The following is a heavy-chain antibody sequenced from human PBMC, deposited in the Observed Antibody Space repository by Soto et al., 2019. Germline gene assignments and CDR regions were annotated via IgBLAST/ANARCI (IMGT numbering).Heavy chain of an antibody. CDR1: GFTFSTFA. J-gene: IGHJ4*02. CDR3: SGW. D-gene: IGHD6-19*01. CDR2: ISDDGITK. V-gene: IGHV3-30*03. Sequence: QVQLVESGGGVVQPGRSLKLSCAASGFTFSTFAMHWVRQAPGQGLEWVAVISDDGITKYYADSVNGRFTTSRDNSKNPLYLEMNSLRAEETDDGYSSGWWGQGTLVTVSS.